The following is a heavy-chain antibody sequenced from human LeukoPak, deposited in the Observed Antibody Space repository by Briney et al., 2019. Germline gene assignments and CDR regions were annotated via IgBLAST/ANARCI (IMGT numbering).Heavy chain of an antibody. Sequence: SETLSLTCTVSGASITTYYWSWIRQPPGKGPEWIGYVYYSGATDYNPSLRSRVTMSVDTSINQFSLILTSVTAADTAVYYCAREAVAGRAFDIWGQGTMVTVSS. V-gene: IGHV4-59*12. CDR3: AREAVAGRAFDI. D-gene: IGHD6-19*01. CDR1: GASITTYY. J-gene: IGHJ3*02. CDR2: VYYSGAT.